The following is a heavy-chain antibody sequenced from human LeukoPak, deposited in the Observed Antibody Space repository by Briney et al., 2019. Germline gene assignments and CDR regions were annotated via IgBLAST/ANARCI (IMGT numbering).Heavy chain of an antibody. CDR1: DYTFIDYG. V-gene: IGHV1-18*01. J-gene: IGHJ4*02. D-gene: IGHD6-19*01. Sequence: ASVKVSCKASDYTFIDYGICWVRQAPGQGLEWMGWISTKIGYTKYAQKFQGRVTMTTDTSTSTAYMELRSLSSDDTAVYYCARDGVSGRFEYWGQGTLLTVSS. CDR3: ARDGVSGRFEY. CDR2: ISTKIGYT.